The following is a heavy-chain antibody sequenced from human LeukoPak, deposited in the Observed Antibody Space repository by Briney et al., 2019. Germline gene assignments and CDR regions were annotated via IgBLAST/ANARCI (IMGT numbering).Heavy chain of an antibody. CDR1: GYTFNSYG. V-gene: IGHV1-2*02. J-gene: IGHJ6*03. CDR3: AFTVVTPRYYYYYMDV. CDR2: INPNSGGT. Sequence: ASVKVSCKTSGYTFNSYGISWVRQAPGQGLAWMGWINPNSGGTNYAQKFQGRVTMTRDTSISTAYMELSRLRSDDTAVYYCAFTVVTPRYYYYYMDVWGKGTTVTVSS. D-gene: IGHD4-23*01.